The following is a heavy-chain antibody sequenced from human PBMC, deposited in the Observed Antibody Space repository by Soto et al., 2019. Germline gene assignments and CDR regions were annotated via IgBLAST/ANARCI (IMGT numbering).Heavy chain of an antibody. CDR2: IYWDDEK. D-gene: IGHD2-21*01. Sequence: QITLKESGPTLVKPTQTLTLTCTFSGFSLSTNGVGVGWIRQPPGKALEWLALIYWDDEKRYSPSLKSRLTITRETSKNQVVLKMTNMDPVDTATYYCAHRRHITSPGIFDSWGQGTLVTVSS. J-gene: IGHJ4*02. CDR1: GFSLSTNGVG. V-gene: IGHV2-5*02. CDR3: AHRRHITSPGIFDS.